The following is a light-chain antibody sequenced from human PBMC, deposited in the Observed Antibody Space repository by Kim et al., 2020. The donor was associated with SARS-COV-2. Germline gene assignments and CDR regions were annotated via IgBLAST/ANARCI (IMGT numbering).Light chain of an antibody. V-gene: IGKV1-17*01. Sequence: DIQMTQSPSSLSASVRDRVTITCRASEDIRIDLGWYQQISGKAPKRLIYAASSLQSGVPSRFSGSGSGTEFTLTISSLQPEDFATYYCLQYNTFPWTFGQGTKVDIK. CDR1: EDIRID. J-gene: IGKJ1*01. CDR3: LQYNTFPWT. CDR2: AAS.